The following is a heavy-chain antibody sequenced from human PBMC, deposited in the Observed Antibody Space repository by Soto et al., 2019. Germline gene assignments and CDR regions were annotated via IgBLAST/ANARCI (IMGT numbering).Heavy chain of an antibody. D-gene: IGHD2-15*01. CDR2: ISGSGGST. V-gene: IGHV3-23*01. Sequence: GRSLRLSCAAAGFTFGGHARSWVRQAPGKGLEWVSAISGSGGSTYYADSVKGRFTISRDNSKNTLYLQMNSLRAEDTAVYYCAKCALMGGLLTLPNYWGQGTLVTVS. CDR1: GFTFGGHA. J-gene: IGHJ4*02. CDR3: AKCALMGGLLTLPNY.